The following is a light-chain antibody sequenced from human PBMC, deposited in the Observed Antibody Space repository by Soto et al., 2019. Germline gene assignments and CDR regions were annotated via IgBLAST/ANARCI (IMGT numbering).Light chain of an antibody. Sequence: EIVLTQSPGTLSLSPGERATLSCRASQSVSSSYLAWYKQKPGQAPRLLIYGASSRATGIPDRFSGSGSGTDFTLTISRLEPEDFAVYYCQQYGSSPETFGQGTKLENK. CDR2: GAS. CDR3: QQYGSSPET. J-gene: IGKJ2*01. V-gene: IGKV3-20*01. CDR1: QSVSSSY.